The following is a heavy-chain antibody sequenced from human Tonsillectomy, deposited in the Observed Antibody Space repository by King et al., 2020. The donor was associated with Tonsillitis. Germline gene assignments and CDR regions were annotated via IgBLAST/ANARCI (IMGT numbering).Heavy chain of an antibody. D-gene: IGHD7-27*01. CDR3: ARSGDGFFDY. V-gene: IGHV3-33*05. CDR1: GFTFSSYG. J-gene: IGHJ4*02. Sequence: VQLVESGGGVVQPGRSLRLSCAASGFTFSSYGMHWVRQAPGKGREWVAVISYDGSNKYYGDSVKGRFTISRDNSKNTLYLQMNSLRVEDTAVYYCARSGDGFFDYWGQGTRVTVSS. CDR2: ISYDGSNK.